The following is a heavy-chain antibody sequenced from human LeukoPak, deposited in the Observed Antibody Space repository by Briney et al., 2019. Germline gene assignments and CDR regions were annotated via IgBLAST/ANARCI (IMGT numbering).Heavy chain of an antibody. Sequence: HPGGSLRLSCAASGFTLSSYDMHWVRQATGKGLEWVSAIGTAGDTYYPGSVKGRFTISRDNSKNTLYLQMNSLRAEDTAVYYCAKDRITMIVVAGGPDYWGQGTLVTVSS. CDR1: GFTLSSYD. CDR2: IGTAGDT. CDR3: AKDRITMIVVAGGPDY. J-gene: IGHJ4*02. V-gene: IGHV3-13*01. D-gene: IGHD3-22*01.